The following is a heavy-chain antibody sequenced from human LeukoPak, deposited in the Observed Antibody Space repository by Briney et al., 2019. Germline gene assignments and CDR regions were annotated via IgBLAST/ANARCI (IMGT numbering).Heavy chain of an antibody. CDR3: ARVKSSSWYYELIGDFDY. Sequence: EASVKVSCKASGYTFTGYYMHWVRQAPGQGLEWMGWINPNSGGTNYAQKFQGRVTMTRDTSLSTAYMELSRLRSDDTAVYYCARVKSSSWYYELIGDFDYWGQGTLVTVSS. V-gene: IGHV1-2*02. D-gene: IGHD6-13*01. CDR1: GYTFTGYY. J-gene: IGHJ4*02. CDR2: INPNSGGT.